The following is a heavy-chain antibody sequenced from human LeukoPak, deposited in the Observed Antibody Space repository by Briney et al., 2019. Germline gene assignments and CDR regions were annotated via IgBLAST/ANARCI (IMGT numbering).Heavy chain of an antibody. J-gene: IGHJ4*02. CDR1: GFTFSSYG. V-gene: IGHV3-33*01. CDR2: IWCDGSTK. CDR3: ARDPYGDYLPDY. Sequence: GGSLRLSCAASGFTFSSYGMHWVRQAPGKGLEWVAVIWCDGSTKYYADSVKGRFTISRDNSKNTLYLQMNSLRAEDTAVYYCARDPYGDYLPDYWGQGTLVTVSS. D-gene: IGHD4-17*01.